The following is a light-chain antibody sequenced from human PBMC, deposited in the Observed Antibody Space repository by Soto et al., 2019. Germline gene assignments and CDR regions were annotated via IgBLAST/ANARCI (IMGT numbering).Light chain of an antibody. CDR3: QQYHNWPPDRT. Sequence: EIVMTQSPATLSVSPGERATLSCRASQSVSSNLAWYQQKPGQAPRLLIYCASTRATGIPARFSCSGSGTEFTLTLSILQSEDFAIYFCQQYHNWPPDRTFGQGTKVEIK. J-gene: IGKJ1*01. CDR1: QSVSSN. V-gene: IGKV3-15*01. CDR2: CAS.